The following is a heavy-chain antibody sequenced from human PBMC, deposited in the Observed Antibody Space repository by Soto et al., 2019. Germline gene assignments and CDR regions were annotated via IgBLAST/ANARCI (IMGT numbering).Heavy chain of an antibody. CDR3: ARDYEDSSSVFSYAYGMDV. Sequence: PGGSLRLSCAASGFTFSSYEMNWVRQAPGKGLEWVSYISSSGSTIYYADSVKGRFTISRDNAKNSLYLQMNSLRAEDTAVYYCARDYEDSSSVFSYAYGMDVWGQGTTVTVSS. CDR2: ISSSGSTI. CDR1: GFTFSSYE. D-gene: IGHD6-6*01. V-gene: IGHV3-48*03. J-gene: IGHJ6*02.